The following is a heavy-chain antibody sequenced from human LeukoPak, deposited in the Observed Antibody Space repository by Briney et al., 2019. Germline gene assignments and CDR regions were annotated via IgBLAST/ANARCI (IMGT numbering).Heavy chain of an antibody. V-gene: IGHV3-30*04. CDR1: GFTFSSYA. J-gene: IGHJ4*02. CDR3: PRDPNRGGN. Sequence: GGSLRLSCAASGFTFSSYAMHWVRQAPGKGLEWVAVISYDGSNKYYADSVKGRFTISRDNSKNTLYLQMNSLRAEDTAVYYCPRDPNRGGNWRQGTLVTVST. D-gene: IGHD1-14*01. CDR2: ISYDGSNK.